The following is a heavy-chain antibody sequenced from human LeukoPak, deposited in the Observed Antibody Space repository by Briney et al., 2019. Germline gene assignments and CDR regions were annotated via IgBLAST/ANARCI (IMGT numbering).Heavy chain of an antibody. Sequence: SETLSLTCAVYGGSFSGYSWSWIRQPPGKGLEWIGYIYHSGSTYYNPSLKSRVTISVDRSKNQFSLKLSSVTAADTAVYYCARGRYYYDSSGYYRLPYFDYWGQGTLVTVSS. J-gene: IGHJ4*02. CDR3: ARGRYYYDSSGYYRLPYFDY. D-gene: IGHD3-22*01. CDR1: GGSFSGYS. V-gene: IGHV4-30-2*01. CDR2: IYHSGST.